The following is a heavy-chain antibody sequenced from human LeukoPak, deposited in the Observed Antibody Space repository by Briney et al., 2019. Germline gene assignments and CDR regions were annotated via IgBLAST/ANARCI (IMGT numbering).Heavy chain of an antibody. Sequence: PSETLSLTCAVSGSSISSTYYWGWIRQPPGKGLEWIGSFYNSGSTYYNPSLRSRVTISVDTSKNQFSLRLRSVTAADTAVYYCARNNTRTVSRGSSRRRANAFDIWGQGTMVTASS. CDR3: ARNNTRTVSRGSSRRRANAFDI. CDR2: FYNSGST. V-gene: IGHV4-38-2*01. CDR1: GSSISSTYY. D-gene: IGHD6-13*01. J-gene: IGHJ3*02.